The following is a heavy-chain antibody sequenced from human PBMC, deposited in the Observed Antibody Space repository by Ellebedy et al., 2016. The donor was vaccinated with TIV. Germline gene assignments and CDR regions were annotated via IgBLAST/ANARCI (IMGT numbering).Heavy chain of an antibody. CDR1: GGSISSSSCN. Sequence: MPSETLSPTCTVPGGSISSSSCNWGWIRQPPGKGLEWIGTIYYSGTTQYNPSLKSRVTISVDTSKDQFSLKMSSVTAADTAIYYCARGYYNSGKYFSPGEWGQGTLVTVSS. V-gene: IGHV4-39*07. J-gene: IGHJ4*01. CDR2: IYYSGTT. CDR3: ARGYYNSGKYFSPGE. D-gene: IGHD3-10*01.